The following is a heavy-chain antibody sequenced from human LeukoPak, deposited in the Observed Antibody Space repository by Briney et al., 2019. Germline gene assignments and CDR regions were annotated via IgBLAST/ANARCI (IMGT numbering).Heavy chain of an antibody. CDR1: GFTFSTYE. CDR3: SLLAVASPQAY. CDR2: ISSSGSAI. V-gene: IGHV3-48*03. D-gene: IGHD6-19*01. Sequence: GGSLRLSCAASGFTFSTYEMHWVRQAPGKGLEWVSDISSSGSAIYYADSVKGRFTTSRDNAKNLLYLQMHSLRAEDTAVYYCSLLAVASPQAYWRQGTLVTVSS. J-gene: IGHJ4*02.